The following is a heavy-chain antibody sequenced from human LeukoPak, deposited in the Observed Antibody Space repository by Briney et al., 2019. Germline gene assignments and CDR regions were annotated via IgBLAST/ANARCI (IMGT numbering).Heavy chain of an antibody. CDR3: AKGLGFLPQFDY. V-gene: IGHV3-23*01. Sequence: PGGSLRLSCTASGFTFNTEAMTWVRQAPGKGLEWVSTISDSGGTTYYTDSVKGRFTISRDNSKKIVSLQMSSLRAEDTALYYCAKGLGFLPQFDYWSQGSLAAVSS. D-gene: IGHD1-26*01. CDR2: ISDSGGTT. J-gene: IGHJ4*02. CDR1: GFTFNTEA.